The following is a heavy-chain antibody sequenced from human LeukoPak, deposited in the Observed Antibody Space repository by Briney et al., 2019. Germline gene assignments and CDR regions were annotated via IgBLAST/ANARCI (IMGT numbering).Heavy chain of an antibody. D-gene: IGHD3-22*01. CDR3: ARGSLENYYDSSGSSGGDAFDI. CDR2: INHSGST. V-gene: IGHV4-34*01. Sequence: SETLSLTCAVYGGSFSGYYWSWIRQPPGKGLEWIGEINHSGSTNYNPSLKSRVTISVDTSKNQFSLKLSSVTAADTAVYYCARGSLENYYDSSGSSGGDAFDIWGQGTMVTVSS. CDR1: GGSFSGYY. J-gene: IGHJ3*02.